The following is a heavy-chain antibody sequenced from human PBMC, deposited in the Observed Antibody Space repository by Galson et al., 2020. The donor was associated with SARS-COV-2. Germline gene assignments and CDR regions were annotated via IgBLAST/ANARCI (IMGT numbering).Heavy chain of an antibody. CDR1: GYTFTSYG. Sequence: ASVKVSCKASGYTFTSYGISWVRQAPGQGLEWMGWISAYNGNTNYAQKLQGRVTMTTDTSTSTAYMELRSLRSDDTAVYYCAREEYSSGWYLGEYYYYYYGMDVWGQGTTVTVSS. V-gene: IGHV1-18*01. D-gene: IGHD6-19*01. J-gene: IGHJ6*02. CDR2: ISAYNGNT. CDR3: AREEYSSGWYLGEYYYYYYGMDV.